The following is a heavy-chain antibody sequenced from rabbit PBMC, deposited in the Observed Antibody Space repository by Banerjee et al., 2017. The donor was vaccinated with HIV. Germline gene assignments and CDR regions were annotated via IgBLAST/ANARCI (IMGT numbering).Heavy chain of an antibody. V-gene: IGHV1S45*01. J-gene: IGHJ4*01. CDR1: GFSFSSGYD. Sequence: QEQLEESGGDLVKPEGSLTLTCTASGFSFSSGYDMCWVRQAPGKRPEWIACIYIGDGSTYYASWAKGRFTISKTSSTTVTLQMTSLTAADTATYFCARWSSSGYLGLWGPGTLVTVS. CDR2: IYIGDGST. CDR3: ARWSSSGYLGL. D-gene: IGHD1-1*01.